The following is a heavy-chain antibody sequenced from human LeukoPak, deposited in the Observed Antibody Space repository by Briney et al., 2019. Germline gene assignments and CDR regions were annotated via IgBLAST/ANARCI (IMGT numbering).Heavy chain of an antibody. D-gene: IGHD6-6*01. CDR3: ARRPDGTSHFDY. Sequence: SETLSLTCTVSGGSIRSYFWSWIRQPPGKGLEWIGYVYYSGSTNYNPSLKSRVTISVDTSKKQFSLILSSVTAADTAVYYCARRPDGTSHFDYWGQGTLVTVSS. CDR1: GGSIRSYF. CDR2: VYYSGST. V-gene: IGHV4-59*08. J-gene: IGHJ4*02.